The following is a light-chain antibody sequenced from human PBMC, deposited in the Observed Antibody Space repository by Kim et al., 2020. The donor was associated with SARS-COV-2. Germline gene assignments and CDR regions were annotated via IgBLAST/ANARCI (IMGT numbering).Light chain of an antibody. J-gene: IGKJ4*01. V-gene: IGKV3-11*01. CDR3: QRRSNWPLA. CDR1: RVFSGS. Sequence: SLFPGERPPLPCRTRRVFSGSFAGSHRKAVQLPRLLIYSPSNRPPGIPARFSGVGSGADFTLTISSLRPKDLAMYNCQRRSNWPLAFGGGTKVDIK. CDR2: SPS.